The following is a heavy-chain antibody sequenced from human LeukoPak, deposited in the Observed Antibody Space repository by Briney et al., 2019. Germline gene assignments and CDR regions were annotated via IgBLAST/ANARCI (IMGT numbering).Heavy chain of an antibody. J-gene: IGHJ6*02. CDR3: ARIKAAAGTYYYGMDV. CDR1: GGSISSYY. D-gene: IGHD6-13*01. Sequence: SETLSLTCTVSGGSISSYYWSWIRQPAGKGLEWIGRIYTSGSTNYNPSLKSRVTMSVDTSKNQFSLKLSSVTAADTAVYYCARIKAAAGTYYYGMDVWGQGTTVTVSS. V-gene: IGHV4-4*07. CDR2: IYTSGST.